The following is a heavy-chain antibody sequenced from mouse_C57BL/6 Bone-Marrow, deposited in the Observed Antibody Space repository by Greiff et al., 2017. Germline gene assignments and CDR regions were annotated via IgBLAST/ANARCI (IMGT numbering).Heavy chain of an antibody. CDR1: GFNIKAYY. CDR3: ARSGYGRGDY. CDR2: IDPEDGET. J-gene: IGHJ2*01. Sequence: EVQLQESGAELVKPRASVQLSCTASGFNIKAYYMPWVKQRTEQGLEWIGRIDPEDGETKYAPKFPGKATITADTSSNTAYLQLSSLTSEDTAVYYCARSGYGRGDYWGQGTTLTVSS. D-gene: IGHD1-1*01. V-gene: IGHV14-2*01.